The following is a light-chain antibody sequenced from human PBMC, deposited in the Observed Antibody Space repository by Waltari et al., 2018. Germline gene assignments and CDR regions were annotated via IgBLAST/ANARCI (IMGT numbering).Light chain of an antibody. CDR3: QHYDGFPWT. CDR2: KAS. V-gene: IGKV1-5*03. J-gene: IGKJ1*01. Sequence: DIQMTQSPSPLSASVGDRVTITCRASQSISDWLAWYQQKPGKAPKLLIYKASDLESGVPSRFSGSGSGTEFTLTISSLQPDDFATYYCQHYDGFPWTFGQGTEVESK. CDR1: QSISDW.